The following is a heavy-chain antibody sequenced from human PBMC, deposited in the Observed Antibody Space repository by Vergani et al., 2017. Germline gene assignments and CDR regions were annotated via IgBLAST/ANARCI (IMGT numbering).Heavy chain of an antibody. CDR1: GFTFSSYD. D-gene: IGHD6-19*01. CDR2: IGTAGDP. CDR3: ASSWYSSGWTPVGFDY. V-gene: IGHV3-13*05. J-gene: IGHJ4*02. Sequence: EVQLVESGGGLVQPGGSLRLSCAASGFTFSSYDMHWVRQATGKGLEWVSAIGTAGDPDYPGSVKGRFTISRENAKNSLYLQMNSLRAEDTAVYYCASSWYSSGWTPVGFDYWGQGTLVTVSS.